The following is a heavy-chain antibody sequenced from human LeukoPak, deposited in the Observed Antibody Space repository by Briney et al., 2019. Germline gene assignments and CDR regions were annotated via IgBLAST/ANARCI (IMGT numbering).Heavy chain of an antibody. CDR1: GYPFTSYY. D-gene: IGHD6-13*01. Sequence: ASVEVSCKASGYPFTSYYMHWVRQAPGQGLEWMGVINPSGGTTSYAQKFQGRVTMTRDTSTSTVYMELSSLRSEDTAVYYCARGTGIAAAVTSLFQYWGQGTLVTVSS. CDR3: ARGTGIAAAVTSLFQY. J-gene: IGHJ1*01. CDR2: INPSGGTT. V-gene: IGHV1-46*01.